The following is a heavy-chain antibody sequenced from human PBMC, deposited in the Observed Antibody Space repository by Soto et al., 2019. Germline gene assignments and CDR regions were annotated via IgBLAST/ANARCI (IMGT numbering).Heavy chain of an antibody. D-gene: IGHD2-21*02. Sequence: PGESLKISCKGSGYSFTSYWIGWVRQMPGKGLEWMGIIYPGDSDTRYSPSFQGQVTISADKSISTAYLQWSSLKASDTAMYYCARANCGVDCYSCDYYYGMDVWGQGTTVTGSS. J-gene: IGHJ6*02. CDR1: GYSFTSYW. CDR2: IYPGDSDT. CDR3: ARANCGVDCYSCDYYYGMDV. V-gene: IGHV5-51*01.